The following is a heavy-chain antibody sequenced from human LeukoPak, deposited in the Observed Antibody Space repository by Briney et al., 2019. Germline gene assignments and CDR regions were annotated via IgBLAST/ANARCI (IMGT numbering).Heavy chain of an antibody. CDR1: GYTFISYD. D-gene: IGHD1-26*01. J-gene: IGHJ3*02. Sequence: ASVKVSCKASGYTFISYDINWVRQATGQGLEWMGWMNPNSGNTNYAQKFQGRVTMTRNTSISTAYMELSSLRSEDTAVYYCAREVRGSLDALDIWGQGTMVTVSS. CDR3: AREVRGSLDALDI. CDR2: MNPNSGNT. V-gene: IGHV1-8*01.